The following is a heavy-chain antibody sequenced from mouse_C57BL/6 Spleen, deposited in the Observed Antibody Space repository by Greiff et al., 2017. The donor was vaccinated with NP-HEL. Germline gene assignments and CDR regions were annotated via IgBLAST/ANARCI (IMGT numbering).Heavy chain of an antibody. D-gene: IGHD4-1*01. J-gene: IGHJ2*01. CDR1: GYTFTEYT. V-gene: IGHV1-62-2*01. CDR3: ARHEALNWDDPGFDY. Sequence: VKLQESGAELVKPGASVKLSCKASGYTFTEYTIHWVKQRSGQGLEWIGWFYPGSGSIKYNEKFKDKATLTADKSSSTVYMELSRLTSEDSAFYFCARHEALNWDDPGFDYWGQGTTLTVSS. CDR2: FYPGSGSI.